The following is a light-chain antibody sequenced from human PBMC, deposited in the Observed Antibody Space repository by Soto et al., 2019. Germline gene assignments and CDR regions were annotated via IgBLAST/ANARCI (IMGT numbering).Light chain of an antibody. Sequence: QSVLTQPPSVSGAPGQRVTISCTGSSSNIGAGFNVHWYQQFPGTAPKLLIYDNGNRPSGVPDRFSGSKSGTSASLAITGLQAEDEADYYCQSYDSSLSASVFGAGTMLTVL. J-gene: IGLJ3*02. CDR1: SSNIGAGFN. V-gene: IGLV1-40*01. CDR3: QSYDSSLSASV. CDR2: DNG.